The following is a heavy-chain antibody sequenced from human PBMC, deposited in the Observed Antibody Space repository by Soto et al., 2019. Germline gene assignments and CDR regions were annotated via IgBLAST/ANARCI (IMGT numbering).Heavy chain of an antibody. V-gene: IGHV3-7*01. CDR1: GFTFSSYW. J-gene: IGHJ4*02. CDR2: IKQDGSEK. CDR3: ARVAGWSIKYYYGSGSYPYYFDY. D-gene: IGHD3-10*01. Sequence: PGGSLRLSCAASGFTFSSYWMSWVRQAPGKGLEWVANIKQDGSEKYYVDSVKGRFTTSRDNAKNSLYLQMNSLRAEDTAVYYCARVAGWSIKYYYGSGSYPYYFDYWGQGTLVTVSS.